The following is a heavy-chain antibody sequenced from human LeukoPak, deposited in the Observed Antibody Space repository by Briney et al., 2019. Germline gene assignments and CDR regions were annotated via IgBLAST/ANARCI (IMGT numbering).Heavy chain of an antibody. J-gene: IGHJ3*02. Sequence: PGGSLRLSCAASGFTFSSYEMNWVRQAPGKGLEGVSYISSSGSTIYYADSVKGRFTISRDNAKNSLYLQMNSLRAEDTAVYYCARDREQWLTNDAFDIWGQGTMVTVSS. D-gene: IGHD6-19*01. V-gene: IGHV3-48*03. CDR3: ARDREQWLTNDAFDI. CDR1: GFTFSSYE. CDR2: ISSSGSTI.